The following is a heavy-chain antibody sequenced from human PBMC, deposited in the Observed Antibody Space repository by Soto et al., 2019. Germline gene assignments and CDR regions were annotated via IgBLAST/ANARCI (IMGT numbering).Heavy chain of an antibody. J-gene: IGHJ5*02. CDR3: ARLIGNSWLDA. CDR2: TYDRSRWQT. Sequence: QVQLQQSGPGLVKPSQTLSLTCAISGDSVSSNDATWDWIRQSPSRGLEWLGRTYDRSRWQTDYSISVKSRISITPATANNQVSLQLNSVTPDDTAVYYCARLIGNSWLDAWGQGTLVTVSS. CDR1: GDSVSSNDAT. V-gene: IGHV6-1*01. D-gene: IGHD3-16*01.